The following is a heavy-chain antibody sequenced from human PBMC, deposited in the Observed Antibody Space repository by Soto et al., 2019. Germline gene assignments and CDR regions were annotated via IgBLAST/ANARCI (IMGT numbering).Heavy chain of an antibody. J-gene: IGHJ6*04. Sequence: QVQLVQSGAEVKKPGASVKVSCKPSGYTFTIYGISWVRQAPGQGLEWMGWTSAYNGNTNYAQKLQGRDTMTTVTSASTAYMELRSLRSDDTAVYYCARGPLQYIAMGLDYYYGRDFCGKGTTVTVSS. D-gene: IGHD5-18*01. CDR3: ARGPLQYIAMGLDYYYGRDF. V-gene: IGHV1-18*01. CDR2: TSAYNGNT. CDR1: GYTFTIYG.